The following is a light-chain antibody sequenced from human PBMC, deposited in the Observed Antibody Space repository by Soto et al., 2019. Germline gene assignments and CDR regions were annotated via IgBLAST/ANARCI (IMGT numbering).Light chain of an antibody. CDR3: QYYGSVPQT. V-gene: IGKV3-20*01. Sequence: EIVLTQSPGTLSLSPGERATLSCRASQSVSSSYLAWYQQKPGQAPRLLIYGASSRATGIPDRFSGSGSGTFFTLTSSRLDHEDFAVYYCQYYGSVPQTFGQGTRVEIK. CDR1: QSVSSSY. CDR2: GAS. J-gene: IGKJ5*01.